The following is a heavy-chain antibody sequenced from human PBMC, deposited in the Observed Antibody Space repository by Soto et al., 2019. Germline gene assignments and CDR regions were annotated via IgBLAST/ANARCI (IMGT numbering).Heavy chain of an antibody. CDR2: IFSNDEK. J-gene: IGHJ4*02. CDR3: ARITYSYGLYYFDY. D-gene: IGHD5-18*01. V-gene: IGHV2-26*01. Sequence: SGPTLVNPTETLTLTCTVSGFSLSNARMGVSWIRQPPGKALEWLAHIFSNDEKSYSTSLKSRLTISKDTSKSQVVLTMTNMDPVDTATYYCARITYSYGLYYFDYWGQGTLVTVSS. CDR1: GFSLSNARMG.